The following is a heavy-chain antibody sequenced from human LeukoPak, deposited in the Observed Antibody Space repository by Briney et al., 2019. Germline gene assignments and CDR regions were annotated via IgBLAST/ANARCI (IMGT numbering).Heavy chain of an antibody. V-gene: IGHV1-2*02. CDR1: GYTFTGYY. CDR3: ASYATGSYFYYYFGMDV. J-gene: IGHJ6*02. Sequence: GASVKVSCKASGYTFTGYYMHWVRQAPGQGLEWMGWINPNSGGTNYAQKFQGRVTMTRDTSISTAYMELSRLRSDDTAVYYCASYATGSYFYYYFGMDVWGQGTTVTASS. CDR2: INPNSGGT. D-gene: IGHD3-16*01.